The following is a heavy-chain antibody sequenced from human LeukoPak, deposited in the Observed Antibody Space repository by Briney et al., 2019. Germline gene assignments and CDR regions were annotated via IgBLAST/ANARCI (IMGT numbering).Heavy chain of an antibody. CDR1: GYTFTGYY. Sequence: ASVKVSCKASGYTFTGYYMHWVRQAPGQGLEWMGWINPNSGGTNYAQKFQGRVTMTRDTSISTAYMELSRLRSDDTAVYYCAIRKITGGSYYSMDVWGQGTTVTVSS. D-gene: IGHD7-27*01. CDR2: INPNSGGT. V-gene: IGHV1-2*02. J-gene: IGHJ6*02. CDR3: AIRKITGGSYYSMDV.